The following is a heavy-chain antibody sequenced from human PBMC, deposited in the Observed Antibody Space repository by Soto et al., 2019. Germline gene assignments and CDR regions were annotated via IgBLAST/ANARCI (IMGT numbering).Heavy chain of an antibody. CDR1: GGSFSSYV. V-gene: IGHV1-69*01. D-gene: IGHD3-22*01. CDR3: AYRGTTMKVADRLED. CDR2: ILPLFGTT. Sequence: QVQLVQSGAAVKKPGSSVKVSCKASGGSFSSYVMNWVRQAPGQGLEWMGGILPLFGTTNYAQQFRGRVTITADESTSTASMELSGLRSEDTDIYYCAYRGTTMKVADRLEDWGQGTLVTVSS. J-gene: IGHJ4*02.